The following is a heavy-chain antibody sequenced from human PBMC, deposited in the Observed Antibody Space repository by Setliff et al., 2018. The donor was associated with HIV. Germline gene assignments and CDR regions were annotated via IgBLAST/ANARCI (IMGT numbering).Heavy chain of an antibody. D-gene: IGHD3-3*01. Sequence: SETLSLTCAVSDGSISSSNWWSWVRQPPGKGLEWIGEIYHTQNTNYSPSLKSRVTISVDKSKNQFSLKLTSVTAADTAVYYCARGANFWSGYDSWGQGTLVTVS. CDR2: IYHTQNT. CDR3: ARGANFWSGYDS. CDR1: DGSISSSNW. V-gene: IGHV4-4*02. J-gene: IGHJ4*02.